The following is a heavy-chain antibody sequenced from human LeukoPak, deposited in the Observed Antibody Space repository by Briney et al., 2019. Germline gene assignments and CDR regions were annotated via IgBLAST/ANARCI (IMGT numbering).Heavy chain of an antibody. CDR2: MYYSGDT. Sequence: SETLSLTCIASGFSISSYDWPWIRQTPGKGLEWIGHMYYSGDTNYNPSLRSRATISVDTSKNQVSLKLSSVTAADTAVYYCARRPYDYESGYYSGRGWFDPWGQGTLVTVSS. J-gene: IGHJ5*02. CDR1: GFSISSYD. V-gene: IGHV4-59*08. D-gene: IGHD3-22*01. CDR3: ARRPYDYESGYYSGRGWFDP.